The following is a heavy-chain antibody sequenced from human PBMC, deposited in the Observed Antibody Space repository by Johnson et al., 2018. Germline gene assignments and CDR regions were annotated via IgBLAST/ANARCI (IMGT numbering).Heavy chain of an antibody. D-gene: IGHD3-3*01. Sequence: VQLVQSGGGLVKPGGSLRLSCAASGFIFSSYSMNWVRQAPGKGLEWVSSISSSTRYIYYAESVKGRFIIPRDNAKNSLYLQMNSLRVQDTAVYYCARDSYDFWSGTPAGGGMDVWGQGTTVTVSS. CDR3: ARDSYDFWSGTPAGGGMDV. CDR2: ISSSTRYI. V-gene: IGHV3-21*01. J-gene: IGHJ6*02. CDR1: GFIFSSYS.